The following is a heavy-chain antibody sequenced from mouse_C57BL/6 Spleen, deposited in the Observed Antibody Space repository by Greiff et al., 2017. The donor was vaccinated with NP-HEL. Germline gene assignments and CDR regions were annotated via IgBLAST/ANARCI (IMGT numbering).Heavy chain of an antibody. CDR1: GYTFTDYE. D-gene: IGHD1-1*01. V-gene: IGHV1-15*01. CDR3: TREDYYGYAMDY. J-gene: IGHJ4*01. CDR2: IDTETGGT. Sequence: HVKQSGAELVRPGASVTLSCKASGYTFTDYEMHWVKQTPVHGLEWIGAIDTETGGTAYNQKFKGKAILTADKSSSTAYMELRSLTSEDSAVYYCTREDYYGYAMDYWGQGTSVTVSS.